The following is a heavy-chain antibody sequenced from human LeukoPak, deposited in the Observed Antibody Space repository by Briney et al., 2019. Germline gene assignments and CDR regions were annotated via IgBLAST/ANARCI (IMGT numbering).Heavy chain of an antibody. J-gene: IGHJ4*02. CDR2: IKQDGSEK. V-gene: IGHV3-7*01. D-gene: IGHD3-10*01. CDR3: ARAVYYYGSGSLDY. Sequence: PGGSLRLSCAASGFTFSSYWMSWVRQAPGKGLEWVANIKQDGSEKYYVDSVKGRFTISRDNAKNSLYLQMNSLRAEDTAVYYCARAVYYYGSGSLDYWGQGTLVTVSS. CDR1: GFTFSSYW.